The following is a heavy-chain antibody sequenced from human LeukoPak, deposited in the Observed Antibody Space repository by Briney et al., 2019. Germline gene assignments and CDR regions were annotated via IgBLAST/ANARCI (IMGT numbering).Heavy chain of an antibody. V-gene: IGHV3-23*01. J-gene: IGHJ4*02. D-gene: IGHD2-2*02. CDR2: ISGSDGST. Sequence: GGSLRLSCAASGFTFSSYAMSWVRQAPGKGLEWVSAISGSDGSTYYADSVKGRFTISRDNSKNTLYLQMNSLRAEDTAVYYCAKATEVSVVVPAAINWGQGTLVTVSS. CDR3: AKATEVSVVVPAAIN. CDR1: GFTFSSYA.